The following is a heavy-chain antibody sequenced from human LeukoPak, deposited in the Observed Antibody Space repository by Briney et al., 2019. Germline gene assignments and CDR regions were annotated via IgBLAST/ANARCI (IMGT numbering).Heavy chain of an antibody. CDR3: AKDVARSSTTTVSDY. V-gene: IGHV3-23*01. J-gene: IGHJ4*02. D-gene: IGHD2-2*01. CDR1: GFTFSSYA. Sequence: GGSLRLSCAASGFTFSSYAMSWVRQAPGKGLEWVSAISGGGGSTYYADSVKGRFTISRDNSKNTLYLQMNSLRAEDTAVYYCAKDVARSSTTTVSDYWGQGTLVTVSS. CDR2: ISGGGGST.